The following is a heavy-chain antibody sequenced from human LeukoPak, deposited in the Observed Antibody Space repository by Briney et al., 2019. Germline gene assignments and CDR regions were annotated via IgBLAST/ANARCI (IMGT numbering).Heavy chain of an antibody. Sequence: GGSLRLSCAASGFTFNTVWMIWVRQAPGKGLLWVSRINSDGSSTSYADSVKGRFTISRDNAKNTLYLQMNSLRAEDTAVYYCARDEYDISTGYTLRMDYWGQGTLVTVSS. CDR3: ARDEYDISTGYTLRMDY. CDR2: INSDGSST. CDR1: GFTFNTVW. D-gene: IGHD3-9*01. V-gene: IGHV3-74*01. J-gene: IGHJ4*02.